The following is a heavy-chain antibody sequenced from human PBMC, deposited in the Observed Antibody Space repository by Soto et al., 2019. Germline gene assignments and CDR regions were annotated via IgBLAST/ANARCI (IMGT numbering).Heavy chain of an antibody. CDR1: GYTFTSYG. Sequence: QVQLVQSGGEVKKPGASVKLSCTASGYTFTSYGISWVRQAPGQGLEWMGWISAYNGKTNFAQNVQGRVTMTTDTSTRPAYIVLRSLKSDDTAVYYCARVGDVNYYHGMDVRGQGTTVTVSS. CDR3: ARVGDVNYYHGMDV. V-gene: IGHV1-18*01. J-gene: IGHJ6*02. CDR2: ISAYNGKT.